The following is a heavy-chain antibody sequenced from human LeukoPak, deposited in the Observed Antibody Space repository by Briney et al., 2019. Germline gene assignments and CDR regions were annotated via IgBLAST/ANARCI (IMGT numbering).Heavy chain of an antibody. V-gene: IGHV1-69*06. D-gene: IGHD6-19*01. CDR3: ATDRGSGWFDY. Sequence: ASVKVSCKASGGTFSNYGINWVRQAPGQGLEWMGGIVPIFGTANYAQKFQGRVTITADKSTSTAYMELSSLRPEDMAVYYCATDRGSGWFDYWGQGTLVTVSS. CDR1: GGTFSNYG. CDR2: IVPIFGTA. J-gene: IGHJ5*01.